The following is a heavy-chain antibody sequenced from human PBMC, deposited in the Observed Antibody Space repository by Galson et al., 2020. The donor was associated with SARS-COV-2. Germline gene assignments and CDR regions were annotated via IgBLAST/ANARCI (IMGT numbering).Heavy chain of an antibody. V-gene: IGHV2-70*11. J-gene: IGHJ6*02. CDR3: ARSPFYNYFYAMDV. CDR2: IDWDDDK. Sequence: SGPTLVKPTQTLTLTCTLSGFSLSTDGMCVSWIRQPPGKALEWLARIDWDDDKKYNISLKTRLTISKDTSKNQVVLTMTNMDPVDTATYYCARSPFYNYFYAMDVWGQGTTVTVSS. CDR1: GFSLSTDGMC.